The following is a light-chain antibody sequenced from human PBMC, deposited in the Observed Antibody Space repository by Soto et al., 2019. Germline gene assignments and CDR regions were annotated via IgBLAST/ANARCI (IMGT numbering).Light chain of an antibody. V-gene: IGKV3-20*01. Sequence: DIVLTQSPGTLSLSTGERATLSCRASQSVSSSYLAWYQQKPGQAPRLLIYGASSRATGIPDRFSGSGSGTDFTLTISRLEPEDFAVYYCQQYGSSPAFGQGTRLEIK. CDR2: GAS. CDR3: QQYGSSPA. CDR1: QSVSSSY. J-gene: IGKJ5*01.